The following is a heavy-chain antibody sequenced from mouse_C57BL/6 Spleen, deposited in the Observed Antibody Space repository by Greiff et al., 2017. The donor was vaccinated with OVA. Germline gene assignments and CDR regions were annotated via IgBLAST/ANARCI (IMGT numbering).Heavy chain of an antibody. D-gene: IGHD1-1*01. CDR2: IYPGSGST. CDR3: ARGDSSLRGFAY. V-gene: IGHV1-55*01. Sequence: VQLQQPGAELVKPGASVKMSCKASGYTFTSYWITWVKQRPGQGLEWIGDIYPGSGSTNYNEKFKSKATLTVDTSSSTAYMQLSSLTSEDSAVYYCARGDSSLRGFAYWGLGTLVTVSA. CDR1: GYTFTSYW. J-gene: IGHJ3*01.